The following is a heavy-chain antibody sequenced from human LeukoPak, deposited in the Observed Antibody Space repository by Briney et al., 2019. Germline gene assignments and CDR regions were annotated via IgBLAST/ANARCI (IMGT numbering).Heavy chain of an antibody. V-gene: IGHV1-8*01. CDR3: ARDVLGYCSSTSCLNDAFDI. D-gene: IGHD2-2*01. CDR2: MNPNSGNT. J-gene: IGHJ3*02. Sequence: ASVRVSCKASGYTFTSYDINWVREATGQGLEWMGRMNPNSGNTGYAQKFQGRVTMTRNTSISTAYMELSSLRSEDTAVYYCARDVLGYCSSTSCLNDAFDIWGQGTMVTVSS. CDR1: GYTFTSYD.